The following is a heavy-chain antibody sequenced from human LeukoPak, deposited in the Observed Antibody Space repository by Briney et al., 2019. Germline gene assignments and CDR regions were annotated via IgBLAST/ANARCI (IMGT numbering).Heavy chain of an antibody. CDR3: AKAENYDFWSGYAIYYYYMDV. Sequence: PGGSLRLSCAASGFTFSSYAMSWVRQAPGKGLEWVSAISGGGGSTYYADSVKGRFTISRDNSKNTLYLQMNSLRAEDTAVYYCAKAENYDFWSGYAIYYYYMDVWGKGTTVTVSS. D-gene: IGHD3-3*01. CDR1: GFTFSSYA. J-gene: IGHJ6*03. V-gene: IGHV3-23*01. CDR2: ISGGGGST.